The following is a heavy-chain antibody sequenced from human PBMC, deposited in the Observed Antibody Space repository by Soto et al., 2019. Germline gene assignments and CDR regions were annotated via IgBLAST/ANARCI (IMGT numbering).Heavy chain of an antibody. CDR3: ARDRGYGSGTRYYYYGMDV. D-gene: IGHD3-10*01. CDR1: GYTFTGYY. V-gene: IGHV1-2*02. J-gene: IGHJ6*02. Sequence: ASVKVSCKASGYTFTGYYMHWVRQAPGQGLEWMGWINPNSGGTNYAQKFQGRVTMTRDTSISTAYMELSRLRSDDTAVYYCARDRGYGSGTRYYYYGMDVWGQGTTVTVSS. CDR2: INPNSGGT.